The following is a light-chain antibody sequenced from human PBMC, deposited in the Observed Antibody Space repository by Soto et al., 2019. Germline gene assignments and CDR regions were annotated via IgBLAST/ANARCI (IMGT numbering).Light chain of an antibody. Sequence: QSVLTQPPSASGSPGQSVTISCTGTSSDVGGYNYVSWYQQHPGKAPKLMIYEVSKRPSGVPDRFSGSKSGNTASLTVSGLQAEVEADYYCSSYVGSNNFYVFGTGTKVTV. CDR3: SSYVGSNNFYV. J-gene: IGLJ1*01. CDR1: SSDVGGYNY. V-gene: IGLV2-8*01. CDR2: EVS.